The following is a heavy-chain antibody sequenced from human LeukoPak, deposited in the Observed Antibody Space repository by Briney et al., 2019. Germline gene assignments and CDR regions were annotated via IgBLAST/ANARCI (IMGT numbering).Heavy chain of an antibody. CDR3: ARGVETGVDWFDP. CDR2: IRYDGSDK. J-gene: IGHJ5*02. D-gene: IGHD7-27*01. CDR1: GFTFNRYA. Sequence: PSGGSLRLSCAASGFTFNRYAMHWVRQAPGKGLEWVAFIRYDGSDKYYADSVKGRFTISRDNAKNSLYLQMNSLRAEDTAVYYCARGVETGVDWFDPWGQGTLVTVSS. V-gene: IGHV3-30*02.